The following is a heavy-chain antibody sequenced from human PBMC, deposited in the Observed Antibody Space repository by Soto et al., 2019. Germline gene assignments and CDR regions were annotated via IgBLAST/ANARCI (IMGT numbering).Heavy chain of an antibody. D-gene: IGHD5-12*01. Sequence: QVQLQESGPGLVKPSETLSLTCTVSGGSVSSGSYYWSWIRQPPGKGLEYIGYIYYSGSTNYNPSLKSRVTIAVDTSKNQYSLKLSSVTAADTAMYYCARGGYSGYAAYFDYWGQGTLVTVSS. J-gene: IGHJ4*02. CDR2: IYYSGST. CDR3: ARGGYSGYAAYFDY. V-gene: IGHV4-61*01. CDR1: GGSVSSGSYY.